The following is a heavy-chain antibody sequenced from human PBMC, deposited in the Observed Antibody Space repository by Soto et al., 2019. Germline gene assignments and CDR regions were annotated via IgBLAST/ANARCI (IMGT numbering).Heavy chain of an antibody. CDR1: GYTFTSYG. V-gene: IGHV1-18*01. CDR3: ARVRSGGKFHAWYLIDY. D-gene: IGHD2-15*01. J-gene: IGHJ4*02. Sequence: ASVKVSCKASGYTFTSYGISWVRQAPGQGLEWMGWISAYNGNTNYAQKLQGRVTMTTDTSTSTAYMELRSLRSDDTAVYYCARVRSGGKFHAWYLIDYWGQGTLVTVSS. CDR2: ISAYNGNT.